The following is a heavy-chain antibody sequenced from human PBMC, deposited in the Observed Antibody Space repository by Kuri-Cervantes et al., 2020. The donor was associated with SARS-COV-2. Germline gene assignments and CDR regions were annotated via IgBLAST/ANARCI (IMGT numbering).Heavy chain of an antibody. CDR1: GFAFSSHS. J-gene: IGHJ4*02. D-gene: IGHD3-9*01. CDR2: ISGNSVWI. V-gene: IGHV3-23*01. CDR3: GPFSRYAYDFDK. Sequence: GGSLRLSCAASGFAFSSHSMTWLRQAPGRELEWVSAISGNSVWIYYADSAKGRFTISRDNSKNIVYLQMNSLGADDTAVYYCGPFSRYAYDFDKWGQGILVTVSS.